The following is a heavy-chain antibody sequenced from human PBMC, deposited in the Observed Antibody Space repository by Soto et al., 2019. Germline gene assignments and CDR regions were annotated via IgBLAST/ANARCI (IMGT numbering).Heavy chain of an antibody. CDR1: GGSINTFY. D-gene: IGHD5-18*01. Sequence: SETLSLTCTVSGGSINTFYWSWVRQPAGKGLEWIGRIFSSGSTSFNPSLESRVAMSVDASKNHFSLNLSSVTAADMAVYYCAREGSYGAYNFAHGIQLWSFDFWGQGALVTVSS. CDR2: IFSSGST. CDR3: AREGSYGAYNFAHGIQLWSFDF. J-gene: IGHJ4*02. V-gene: IGHV4-4*07.